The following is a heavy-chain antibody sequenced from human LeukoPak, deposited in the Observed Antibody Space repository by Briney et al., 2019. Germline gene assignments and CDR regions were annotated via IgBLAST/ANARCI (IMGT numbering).Heavy chain of an antibody. CDR3: AREGDLNDY. Sequence: SETLSLTCTVSGGSITSVSYSWTWIRQPPGKGLEWLGYIYSSGSAYYNPSLKSRVTISVDTSKNQFSLKLSSVTAADTAVYYCAREGDLNDYWGQGTLVTVSS. CDR1: GGSITSVSYS. CDR2: IYSSGSA. D-gene: IGHD3-16*01. J-gene: IGHJ4*02. V-gene: IGHV4-30-4*07.